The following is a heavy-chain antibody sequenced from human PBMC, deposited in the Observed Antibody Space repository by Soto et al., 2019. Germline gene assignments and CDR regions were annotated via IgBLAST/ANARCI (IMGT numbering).Heavy chain of an antibody. D-gene: IGHD2-15*01. Sequence: ASVKVSCKASGYTFNGYYMHWVRQAPGQRLEWMGWINPNSGGTNYAQKFQGWVTMTRDTSISTAYMELSRLRSDDTAVYYCARGASGIVVVVAASFDWFDHWGQGTQVTVSS. J-gene: IGHJ5*02. V-gene: IGHV1-2*04. CDR3: ARGASGIVVVVAASFDWFDH. CDR2: INPNSGGT. CDR1: GYTFNGYY.